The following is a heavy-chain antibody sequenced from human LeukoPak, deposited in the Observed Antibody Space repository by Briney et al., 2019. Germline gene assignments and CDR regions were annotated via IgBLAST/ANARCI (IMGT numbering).Heavy chain of an antibody. D-gene: IGHD1-14*01. J-gene: IGHJ4*02. Sequence: GGSLRLSCAASGFTFSSYVMSWVRQAPGKGLEWVSAIVGSGGSTYYAASVKGRFAISRDNSKNTLYLQMTSLRAEDTAVYYCARRNHHFAYWGQGTLVTVSP. CDR2: IVGSGGST. V-gene: IGHV3-23*01. CDR3: ARRNHHFAY. CDR1: GFTFSSYV.